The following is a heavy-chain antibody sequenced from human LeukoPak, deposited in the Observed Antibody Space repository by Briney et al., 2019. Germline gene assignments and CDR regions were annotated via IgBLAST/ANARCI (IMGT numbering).Heavy chain of an antibody. CDR1: GYTFTSYG. Sequence: ASVKVSCKASGYTFTSYGISWVRQALGQGLEWMGWLSAYNGNTNYAQKLQGRVTMTTDTSTSTAYMELRGLRSDDTAVYYCARDRSITIFGVVMAYYYYGMDVWGQGTTVTVSS. D-gene: IGHD3-3*01. CDR2: LSAYNGNT. V-gene: IGHV1-18*01. CDR3: ARDRSITIFGVVMAYYYYGMDV. J-gene: IGHJ6*02.